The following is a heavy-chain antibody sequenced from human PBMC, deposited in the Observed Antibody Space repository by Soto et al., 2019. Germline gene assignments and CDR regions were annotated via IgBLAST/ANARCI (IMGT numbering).Heavy chain of an antibody. V-gene: IGHV3-30*18. CDR1: GFMFSGFG. D-gene: IGHD3-10*01. CDR3: ANPSGYYFGLGSHDEASDM. Sequence: QVQLVESGGGVVQPGRSLRLSCAASGFMFSGFGMHWVRQAPGKGLQWVAGISKDGSKKYYADSVKGRFTISRENSKKTLYLQMNSLRAEDTAVYYCANPSGYYFGLGSHDEASDMWGQGTGVTVFS. J-gene: IGHJ3*02. CDR2: ISKDGSKK.